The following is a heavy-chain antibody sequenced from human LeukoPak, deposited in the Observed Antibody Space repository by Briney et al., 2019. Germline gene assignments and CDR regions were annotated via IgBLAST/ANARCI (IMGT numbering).Heavy chain of an antibody. Sequence: GRSLRLSCSASGFVFSNYAMFWARQAPGKGLEWVAVVSFDGTNKEYAATVKGRFTVSRDNSKNTLYLRMNSLRTGDTAVYYCARGGIAEVEFYYYGMDVWGQGTMVAV. V-gene: IGHV3-30-3*01. CDR2: VSFDGTNK. CDR3: ARGGIAEVEFYYYGMDV. J-gene: IGHJ6*02. D-gene: IGHD6-13*01. CDR1: GFVFSNYA.